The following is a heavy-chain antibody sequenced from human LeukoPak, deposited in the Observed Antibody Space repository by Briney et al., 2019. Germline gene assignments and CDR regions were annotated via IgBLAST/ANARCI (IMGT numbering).Heavy chain of an antibody. J-gene: IGHJ6*03. Sequence: SETLSLTXTVSGYSISSGYYWGWIRPPPGKGLEWIGSIYHSGSTYYNPSLKSRVTISVDTSKNQFSLKLSSVTAADTAVYYCARSYGSGSPYYYMDVWGKGTTVTVSS. CDR2: IYHSGST. CDR1: GYSISSGYY. V-gene: IGHV4-38-2*02. D-gene: IGHD3-10*01. CDR3: ARSYGSGSPYYYMDV.